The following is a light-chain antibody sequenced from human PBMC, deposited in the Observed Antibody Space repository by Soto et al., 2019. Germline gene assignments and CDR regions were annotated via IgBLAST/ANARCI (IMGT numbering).Light chain of an antibody. Sequence: DIQMTQSPSSLSASVGDRVTITCRASPGISNYLAWYQQKPGKVPKLLIYAASTLQSGVPSRFSGSGSGTDCTLTISSLQPEDVATYYCQKYNSAPRTFGQGTKVEIK. CDR3: QKYNSAPRT. CDR1: PGISNY. J-gene: IGKJ1*01. CDR2: AAS. V-gene: IGKV1-27*01.